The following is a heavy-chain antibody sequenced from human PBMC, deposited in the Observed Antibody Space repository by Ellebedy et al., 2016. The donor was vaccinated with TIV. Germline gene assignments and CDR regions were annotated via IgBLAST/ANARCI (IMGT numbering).Heavy chain of an antibody. CDR2: INPISGGA. Sequence: AASVTVSCKASGYTFIGYYLHWVRQAPGQGPEWMGWINPISGGAYYAQKFQGRVTMTRDTSISTAYMDLWRLTFDDTAVYYCARGMWYDSWGQGTLVTVSS. CDR3: ARGMWYDS. CDR1: GYTFIGYY. J-gene: IGHJ5*01. V-gene: IGHV1-2*02.